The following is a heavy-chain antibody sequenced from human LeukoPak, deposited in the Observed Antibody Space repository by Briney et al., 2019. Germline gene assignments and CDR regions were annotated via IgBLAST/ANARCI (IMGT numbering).Heavy chain of an antibody. D-gene: IGHD6-19*01. CDR3: AKAPIAVADYFDY. CDR2: ISYDGSNK. J-gene: IGHJ4*02. Sequence: GGSLRLSCAASGFTFSNYGIHWVRQAPGKGLEWVAVISYDGSNKYYADSVKGRFTISRDNSKNTLYLQMNSLRAEDTAVYYCAKAPIAVADYFDYWGQGTLVTVSP. V-gene: IGHV3-30*18. CDR1: GFTFSNYG.